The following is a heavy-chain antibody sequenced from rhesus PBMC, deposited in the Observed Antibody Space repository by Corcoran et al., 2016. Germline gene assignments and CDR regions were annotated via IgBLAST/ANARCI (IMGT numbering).Heavy chain of an antibody. CDR2: ICGGGGST. CDR1: GGSISSNY. D-gene: IGHD5-24*01. Sequence: QLQLQESGPGLVKLSENLSLTCAVSGGSISSNYWSWIRQPPGKGLECVGRICGGGGSTDYNPSLKSRVTISTDTSKNQFSLKLSSVTAADTAVYYCAGDPPWVQHWGQGVLVTVSS. J-gene: IGHJ4*01. V-gene: IGHV4-173*01. CDR3: AGDPPWVQH.